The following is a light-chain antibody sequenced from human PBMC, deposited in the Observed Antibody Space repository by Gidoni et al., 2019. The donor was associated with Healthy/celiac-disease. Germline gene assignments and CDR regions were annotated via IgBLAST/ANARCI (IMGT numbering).Light chain of an antibody. Sequence: DIQMTQSPSSLSASVGDRVTIVCRASQCIRNYLAWYQQKPGKVPKLLIYAASTLQSRVPSRFSGSGSGIDFTLTISSLQPEDVVTYYCQKYNSAPYTFXQXTKLEIK. V-gene: IGKV1-27*01. J-gene: IGKJ2*01. CDR3: QKYNSAPYT. CDR2: AAS. CDR1: QCIRNY.